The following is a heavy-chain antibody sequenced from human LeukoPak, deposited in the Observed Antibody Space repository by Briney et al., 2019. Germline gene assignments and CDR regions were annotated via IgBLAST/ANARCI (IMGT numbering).Heavy chain of an antibody. CDR3: AVVVRRNPFDY. V-gene: IGHV3-7*01. CDR2: IKEDGSEK. D-gene: IGHD2-2*01. Sequence: GGSLRLSCAASGFTFSNYWMSWVRQAPGKGLEWVANIKEDGSEKYYEDSVKGRVTISRDNAKNSLYLQMNSLRGEDTAVYYCAVVVRRNPFDYWGQGTLVSVSS. J-gene: IGHJ4*02. CDR1: GFTFSNYW.